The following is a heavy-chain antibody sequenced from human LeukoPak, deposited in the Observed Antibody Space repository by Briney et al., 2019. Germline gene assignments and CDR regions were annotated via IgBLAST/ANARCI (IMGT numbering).Heavy chain of an antibody. D-gene: IGHD6-19*01. CDR3: ARGAVAGPFDY. J-gene: IGHJ4*02. CDR1: GYTFTSYG. V-gene: IGHV1-18*01. CDR2: ISAYNGNT. Sequence: GASVKVSCKASGYTFTSYGINWVRQAPGQGLEWMGCISAYNGNTNYAKKLQGRVTMTTDTSTSTAYMELRSLRSDDTAVYYCARGAVAGPFDYWGQGTLVTVSS.